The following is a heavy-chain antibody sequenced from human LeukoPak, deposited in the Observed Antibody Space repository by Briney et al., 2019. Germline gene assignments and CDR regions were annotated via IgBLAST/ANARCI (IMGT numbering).Heavy chain of an antibody. J-gene: IGHJ4*02. CDR2: IYYSGST. CDR1: GGSISSSSYY. D-gene: IGHD2-15*01. Sequence: SETLSLTCTVPGGSISSSSYYWGWIRQPPGKGLEWIGSIYYSGSTYYNPSLKSRVTISEDTSKNQFSLKLSSVTAADTAVYYCARQGIVVVVAAQFDYWGQGTLVTVSS. CDR3: ARQGIVVVVAAQFDY. V-gene: IGHV4-39*01.